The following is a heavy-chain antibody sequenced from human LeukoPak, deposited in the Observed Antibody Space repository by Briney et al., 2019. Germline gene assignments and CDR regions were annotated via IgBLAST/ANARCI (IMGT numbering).Heavy chain of an antibody. J-gene: IGHJ3*01. CDR3: AKEGTRSQSQWAFDF. CDR1: GFTFSSYG. Sequence: GRSLRLSRAASGFTFSSYGMHWVRQAPGKGLEWVAVISYDGSNKYYADSVKGRFTISRDNSESTMYLQMNSLRVEDTAVYYCAKEGTRSQSQWAFDFWGQGTMVTVSS. D-gene: IGHD6-19*01. CDR2: ISYDGSNK. V-gene: IGHV3-30*18.